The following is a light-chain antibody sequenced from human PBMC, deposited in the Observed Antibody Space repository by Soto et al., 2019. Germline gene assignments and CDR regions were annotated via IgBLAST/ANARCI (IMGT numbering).Light chain of an antibody. CDR1: QSLQHSNGYNY. CDR3: MQALQTPT. CDR2: LAS. V-gene: IGKV2-28*01. J-gene: IGKJ1*01. Sequence: DIVMTQSPLSLPVTPGEPASISCRSSQSLQHSNGYNYLDWYLQKPGQSPQILIYLASNRASGVPDRFSGSESGTDFTLKINRVEAEDVGVYYCMQALQTPTFGQGTKVEIK.